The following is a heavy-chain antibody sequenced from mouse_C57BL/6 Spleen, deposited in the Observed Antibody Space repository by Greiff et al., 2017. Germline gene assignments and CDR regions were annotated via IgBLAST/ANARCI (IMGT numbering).Heavy chain of an antibody. Sequence: QVQLQQPGAELVKPGASVKLSCKASGYTFTSYWMHWVKQRPGQGLEWIGMIHPNSGSTNYNEKFKSKATLTVDKSSSTAYMQLSSLTSEDSAVYDCANYYSNYVYAMDYWGQGTSVTVSS. D-gene: IGHD2-5*01. V-gene: IGHV1-64*01. CDR3: ANYYSNYVYAMDY. CDR2: IHPNSGST. J-gene: IGHJ4*01. CDR1: GYTFTSYW.